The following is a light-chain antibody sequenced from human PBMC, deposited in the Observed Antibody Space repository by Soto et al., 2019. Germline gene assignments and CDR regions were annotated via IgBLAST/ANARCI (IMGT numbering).Light chain of an antibody. CDR1: RSLSSDY. Sequence: IVLMQSPDTLSLSRGERATLSCRASRSLSSDYLAWYQQKPGQAPRLLFYHASSRATGIPDRFSGSGSGTDFTLTISRLEPEDFAVYHCQQYSSSPLTFGGGTKVDIK. CDR2: HAS. J-gene: IGKJ4*01. CDR3: QQYSSSPLT. V-gene: IGKV3-20*01.